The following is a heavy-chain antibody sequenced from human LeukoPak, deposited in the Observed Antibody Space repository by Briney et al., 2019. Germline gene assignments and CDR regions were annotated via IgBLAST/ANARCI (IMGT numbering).Heavy chain of an antibody. D-gene: IGHD4-11*01. CDR2: IYTSGST. V-gene: IGHV4-4*07. CDR1: GGSINNYY. Sequence: SETLSLTCTVSGGSINNYYWTWIRQPAGKGLEWIGRIYTSGSTNYHPSLKSRLTMSVDTSKSQFSLNLTSVTAADTAVYFCAREYGNYRNLDSWGQGTQVTVSS. CDR3: AREYGNYRNLDS. J-gene: IGHJ4*02.